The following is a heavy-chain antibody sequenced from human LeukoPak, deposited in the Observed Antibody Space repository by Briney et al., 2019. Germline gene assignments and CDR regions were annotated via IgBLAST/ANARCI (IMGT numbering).Heavy chain of an antibody. D-gene: IGHD5-12*01. J-gene: IGHJ4*02. V-gene: IGHV4-59*01. CDR1: GASISSYD. Sequence: SETLSLTCTVSGASISSYDWTWMRQSPGKGLEWIAYFYYGGVTKHNPSLKSRVTISADTSKNQFSMKLTSVTAADTAVYFCARVGYHYSLDSWGQGTLVTVSS. CDR3: ARVGYHYSLDS. CDR2: FYYGGVT.